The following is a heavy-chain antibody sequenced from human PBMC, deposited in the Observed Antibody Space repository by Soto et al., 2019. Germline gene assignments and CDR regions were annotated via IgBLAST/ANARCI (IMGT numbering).Heavy chain of an antibody. CDR3: GRVRTRDYLIGDSPIDI. Sequence: QVLLVQSGAEVKKPGASVKVSCKTSGYTFTSYIIHWVRQAPGQGLEWVGLINPSGGSTTSAPKFQGRVTVTRDTSTSTVYRDLSSLRSEETAVYYCGRVRTRDYLIGDSPIDIWVQGTVVAVSS. CDR1: GYTFTSYI. CDR2: INPSGGST. D-gene: IGHD2-21*01. V-gene: IGHV1-46*01. J-gene: IGHJ3*02.